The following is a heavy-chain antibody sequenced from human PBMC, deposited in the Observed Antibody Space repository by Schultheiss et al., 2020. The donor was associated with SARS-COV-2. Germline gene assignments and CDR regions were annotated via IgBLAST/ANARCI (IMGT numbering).Heavy chain of an antibody. D-gene: IGHD2-21*01. Sequence: GESLKISCAASGFTFSSYGMHWVRQAPGKGLEWVSAISGSGGSTYYADSVKGHFTISRDNVKNTLYLEMNSLRAEDTAVYYCARSYGMDVWGQGTTVTVSS. CDR3: ARSYGMDV. J-gene: IGHJ6*02. V-gene: IGHV3-23*01. CDR1: GFTFSSYG. CDR2: ISGSGGST.